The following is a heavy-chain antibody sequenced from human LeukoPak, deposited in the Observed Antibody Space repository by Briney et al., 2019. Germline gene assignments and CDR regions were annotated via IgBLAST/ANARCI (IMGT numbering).Heavy chain of an antibody. Sequence: PGGSLRLSCAASGFTFSSYSMSWVRQAPGKGLVWVSYIDPSSATIYYADSVKGRFTISRDNAKNSLFLQMNSLRAEDTAVYFCAGDSSGQPFDIWGQGTMVTVSS. J-gene: IGHJ3*02. CDR1: GFTFSSYS. CDR3: AGDSSGQPFDI. D-gene: IGHD6-19*01. V-gene: IGHV3-48*01. CDR2: IDPSSATI.